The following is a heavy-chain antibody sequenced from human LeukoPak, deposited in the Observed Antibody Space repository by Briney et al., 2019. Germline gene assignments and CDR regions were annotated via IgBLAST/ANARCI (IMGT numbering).Heavy chain of an antibody. J-gene: IGHJ4*02. V-gene: IGHV4-4*02. CDR2: IYHSGST. D-gene: IGHD3-3*01. CDR1: GGSISSSNW. CDR3: ARAVRFLEWLSTYYFDY. Sequence: PSETLSLTCAVSGGSISSSNWWSWVRQPPGKGLEWIGEIYHSGSTNYNPSLKSRVTISVDKSKNQFSLKLSSVTAADTAVYYCARAVRFLEWLSTYYFDYWGQGTLVTVSS.